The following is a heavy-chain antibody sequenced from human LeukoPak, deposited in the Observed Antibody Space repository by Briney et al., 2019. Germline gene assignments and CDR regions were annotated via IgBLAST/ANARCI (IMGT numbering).Heavy chain of an antibody. CDR1: GFTFSSAW. CDR2: VTSDGST. V-gene: IGHV3-74*03. J-gene: IGHJ4*02. Sequence: HPGGSLRLSCAASGFTFSSAWMHWVRQAPGKGLVWVSRVTSDGSTTYAESVKGRFTISRDNAKNTLYLQMNSLRAEDTAVYYCIKDWYHATDYWGQGTPVTVSS. D-gene: IGHD2-2*01. CDR3: IKDWYHATDY.